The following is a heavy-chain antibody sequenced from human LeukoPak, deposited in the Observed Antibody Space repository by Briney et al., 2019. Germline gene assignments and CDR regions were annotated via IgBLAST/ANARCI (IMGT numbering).Heavy chain of an antibody. V-gene: IGHV4-34*01. Sequence: SETLSLTCAVYGGSFSGYYWSWIRQPPGKGLEWIGYIYHSGSTYYNPSLKSRVTISVDRSKNQFSLKLSSVTAADTAVYYCASAAQPYYFDYWGQGTLVTVPS. CDR2: IYHSGST. CDR1: GGSFSGYY. CDR3: ASAAQPYYFDY. D-gene: IGHD2-2*01. J-gene: IGHJ4*02.